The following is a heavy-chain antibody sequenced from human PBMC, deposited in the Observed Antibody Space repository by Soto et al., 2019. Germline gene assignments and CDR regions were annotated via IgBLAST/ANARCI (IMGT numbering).Heavy chain of an antibody. J-gene: IGHJ4*02. CDR1: GFTFSDYY. Sequence: SLRLSCAGSGFTFSDYYMTWIRQAPGKGLEWVSYINTLSSAIYYADSVKGRFTISRDNAKNSLYLQMNSLRAEDTAVYYCARRLQWQLRPFDSWGRGTLVTVSS. CDR3: ARRLQWQLRPFDS. CDR2: INTLSSAI. D-gene: IGHD6-19*01. V-gene: IGHV3-11*01.